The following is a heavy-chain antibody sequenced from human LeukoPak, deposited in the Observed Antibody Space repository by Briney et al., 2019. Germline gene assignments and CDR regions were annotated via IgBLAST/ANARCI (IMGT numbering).Heavy chain of an antibody. CDR2: ISAYNGNT. Sequence: GASVKVSCKASGYTFTSYGISWVRQAPGQGLEWMGWISAYNGNTNYAQKLQGRVTMTTDTSRSTAYMELRSLRSDDTAVYYCARDVFDPTVTTNWFDPWGQGTLVTVSS. J-gene: IGHJ5*02. V-gene: IGHV1-18*01. CDR1: GYTFTSYG. D-gene: IGHD4-17*01. CDR3: ARDVFDPTVTTNWFDP.